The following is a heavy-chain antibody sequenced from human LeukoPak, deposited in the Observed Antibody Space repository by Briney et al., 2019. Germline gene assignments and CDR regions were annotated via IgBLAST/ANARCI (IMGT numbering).Heavy chain of an antibody. CDR1: GYTFTNYY. D-gene: IGHD3-22*01. CDR3: ARGLKRINYDSSANEGGVFDY. J-gene: IGHJ4*02. V-gene: IGHV1-46*01. Sequence: ASVKVSCKASGYTFTNYYMHWVRQAPGQGLEWMGIINPSGGSTSYAQKFQGRVTMTTDTSTSTVYMKLSSLRSEDTAVYYCARGLKRINYDSSANEGGVFDYWGQGTLVTVSS. CDR2: INPSGGST.